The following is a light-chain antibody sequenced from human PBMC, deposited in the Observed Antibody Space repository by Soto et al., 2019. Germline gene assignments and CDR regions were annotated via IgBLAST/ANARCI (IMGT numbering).Light chain of an antibody. V-gene: IGKV3-20*01. CDR3: QQYGSSPAT. CDR1: QSVSSSY. J-gene: IGKJ4*01. CDR2: GAS. Sequence: EIVLAQSPGTLSLSPGERATLSCRASQSVSSSYLAWYQQKPGQAPRLLIYGASSRATGIPDRFSGSGSGTDFTLTISRLEPEDFAVYTCQQYGSSPATFGGGTKVDIK.